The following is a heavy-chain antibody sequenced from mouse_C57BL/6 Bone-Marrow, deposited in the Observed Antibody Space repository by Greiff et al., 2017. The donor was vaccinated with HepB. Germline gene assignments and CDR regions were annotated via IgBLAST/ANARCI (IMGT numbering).Heavy chain of an antibody. CDR1: GYTFTSYW. Sequence: QVQLQQPGAELVKPGASVKLSCKASGYTFTSYWMQWVKQRPGQGLEWIGEIDPSDSYTNYNQKFKGKATLTVDTSSSTAYMQPSSLTSEDSAVYYCARSVWGLRRNYWGQGTTLTVSS. J-gene: IGHJ2*01. V-gene: IGHV1-50*01. CDR2: IDPSDSYT. CDR3: ARSVWGLRRNY. D-gene: IGHD2-4*01.